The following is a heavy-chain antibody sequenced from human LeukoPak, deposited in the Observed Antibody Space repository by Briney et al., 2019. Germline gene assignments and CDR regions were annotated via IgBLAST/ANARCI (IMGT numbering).Heavy chain of an antibody. CDR3: AKDRRRMGTREIDY. Sequence: GGSLRLSCAASGFTFSSYAMSWVRQAPEKGLEWVSAISGSGGSTYYADSVKGRFTISRDNSKNTLYLQMNSLRAEDTAVYYCAKDRRRMGTREIDYWGQGTLVTVSS. V-gene: IGHV3-23*01. J-gene: IGHJ4*02. CDR1: GFTFSSYA. D-gene: IGHD5-24*01. CDR2: ISGSGGST.